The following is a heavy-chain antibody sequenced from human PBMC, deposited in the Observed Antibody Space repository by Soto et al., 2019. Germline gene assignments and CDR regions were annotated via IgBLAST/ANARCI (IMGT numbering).Heavy chain of an antibody. CDR2: ISYDGSNK. CDR1: GFTFSSYA. CDR3: ARDLEYSSSSSDY. J-gene: IGHJ4*02. V-gene: IGHV3-30-3*01. Sequence: PGGSLRLSCAASGFTFSSYAMHWVRQAPGKGLEWVAVISYDGSNKYYADSVKGRFTISRDNSKNTLYLQMNSLRAEDTAVYYCARDLEYSSSSSDYWGQGTLVTVTS. D-gene: IGHD6-6*01.